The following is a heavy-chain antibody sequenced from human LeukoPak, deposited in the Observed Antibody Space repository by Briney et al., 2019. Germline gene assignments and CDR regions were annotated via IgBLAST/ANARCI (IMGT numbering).Heavy chain of an antibody. J-gene: IGHJ4*02. D-gene: IGHD1-7*01. CDR1: GGSVSSYY. CDR3: AGGRLGWNYFLDY. V-gene: IGHV4-59*02. CDR2: IYYSGST. Sequence: PSETMSLTCTVSGGSVSSYYWSWIRQPPGKGLEWIGYIYYSGSTNYNPSLKSRVTISVDTSKNQFALKLSSVTAADTAVYYCAGGRLGWNYFLDYWGQGTLVTVSS.